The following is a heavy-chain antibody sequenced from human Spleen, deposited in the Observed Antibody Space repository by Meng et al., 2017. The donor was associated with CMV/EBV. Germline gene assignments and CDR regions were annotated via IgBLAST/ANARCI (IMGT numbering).Heavy chain of an antibody. CDR1: GFTFSDYY. CDR3: AKAGDSSPRYYYYGMDV. D-gene: IGHD2-21*02. V-gene: IGHV3-11*04. Sequence: GESLKISCAASGFTFSDYYMGWIRQAPGKGLEWISYITSSGSANNYADSVKGRFTISRDNAKNSLYLQMDSLRAEDTAVYYCAKAGDSSPRYYYYGMDVWGQGTTVTVSS. J-gene: IGHJ6*02. CDR2: ITSSGSAN.